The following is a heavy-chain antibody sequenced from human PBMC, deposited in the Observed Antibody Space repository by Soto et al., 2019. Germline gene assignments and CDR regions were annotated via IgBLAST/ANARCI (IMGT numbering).Heavy chain of an antibody. J-gene: IGHJ4*02. CDR1: GFTYTRYS. CDR3: ARESEDLTSNFDY. V-gene: IGHV3-21*06. Sequence: GGSLRLSCAASGFTYTRYSMNWVRQAPGKGLEWVSPISSTTNYIYYGDSMKGRFTISRDNAKNSLYLEMNSLRAEDTAVYYCARESEDLTSNFDYWGQGTLVTVSS. CDR2: ISSTTNYI.